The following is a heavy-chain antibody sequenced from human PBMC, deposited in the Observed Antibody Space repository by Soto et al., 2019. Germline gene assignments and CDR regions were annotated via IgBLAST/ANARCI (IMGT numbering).Heavy chain of an antibody. J-gene: IGHJ6*02. Sequence: LSLTCTVSGGSISSYYWSWIRQPPGKGLEWIGYIYYSGSTNYNPSLKSRVTISVDTSKNQFSLKLSSVTAADTAVYYCARWGLSVAGRGHYYYGMDVWGQGTTVTVSS. D-gene: IGHD6-19*01. CDR1: GGSISSYY. V-gene: IGHV4-59*01. CDR3: ARWGLSVAGRGHYYYGMDV. CDR2: IYYSGST.